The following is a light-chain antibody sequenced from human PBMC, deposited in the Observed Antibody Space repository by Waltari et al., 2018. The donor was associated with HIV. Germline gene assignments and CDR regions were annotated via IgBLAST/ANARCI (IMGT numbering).Light chain of an antibody. CDR2: EVT. V-gene: IGLV2-8*01. CDR3: SSYASNNTFVV. J-gene: IGLJ2*01. CDR1: TREIGRYPI. Sequence: QSALTQPPSASGPPGQSLTLACPVPTREIGRYPIVSWYQVRPDSVPKLIIYEVTKRPSGVPVRFSGSKSGNTASLTVSGLQTDDEADYYCSSYASNNTFVVFGGGTKLTVL.